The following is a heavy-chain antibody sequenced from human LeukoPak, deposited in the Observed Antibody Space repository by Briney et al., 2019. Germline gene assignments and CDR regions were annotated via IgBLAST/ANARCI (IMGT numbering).Heavy chain of an antibody. J-gene: IGHJ4*02. Sequence: ASVKVSCKASGGTFSSYAISWVRQAPGQGLEWKGIINPSGGSTSYAQKFQGRVTMTRDTSTSTVYMELSSLRSEDTAVYYCARDRDPSDYYFDYWGQGTLVTVSS. CDR1: GGTFSSYA. CDR2: INPSGGST. V-gene: IGHV1-46*01. CDR3: ARDRDPSDYYFDY. D-gene: IGHD2-21*02.